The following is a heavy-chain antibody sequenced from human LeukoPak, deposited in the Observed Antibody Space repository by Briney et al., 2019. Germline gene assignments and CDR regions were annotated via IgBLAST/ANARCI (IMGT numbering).Heavy chain of an antibody. CDR1: GGSFSGYY. D-gene: IGHD3-22*01. CDR3: ARGTIVAPHYYYGMDV. CDR2: INHSGST. J-gene: IGHJ6*02. V-gene: IGHV4-34*01. Sequence: PSETLSLTCAVYGGSFSGYYWSWIRQPPGKGLEWIGEINHSGSTNYNPSLKSRVTISVDTSKNQFSLKLSSVTAADTAVYYCARGTIVAPHYYYGMDVWGQGTTVTVSS.